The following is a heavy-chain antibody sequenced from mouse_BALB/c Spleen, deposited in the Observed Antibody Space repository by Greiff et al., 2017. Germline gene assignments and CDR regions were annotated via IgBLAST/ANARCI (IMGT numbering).Heavy chain of an antibody. Sequence: EVKLQESGPELVKPGASVKIPCKASGYTFTDYNMDWVKQSHGKSLEWIGDINPNNGGTIYNQKFKGKATLTVDKSSSTAYMELRSLTSEDTAVYYCARHYYGRSGAMDYWGQGTSVTVSS. D-gene: IGHD1-1*01. V-gene: IGHV1-18*01. CDR2: INPNNGGT. CDR1: GYTFTDYN. CDR3: ARHYYGRSGAMDY. J-gene: IGHJ4*01.